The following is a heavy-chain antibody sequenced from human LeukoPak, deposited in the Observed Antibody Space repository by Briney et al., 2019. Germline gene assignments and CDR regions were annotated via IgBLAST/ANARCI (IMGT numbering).Heavy chain of an antibody. V-gene: IGHV3-23*01. J-gene: IGHJ4*02. CDR3: ARGNSGYDY. CDR2: ISGSGGST. D-gene: IGHD3-22*01. CDR1: GFTFSSYG. Sequence: GGSLRLSCAASGFTFSSYGMSWVRQAPGKGLEWVSGISGSGGSTHYADSVKGRFTIPRDNSKNTLYLQMNSLRAEDTAVYYCARGNSGYDYWGQGTLVTVSS.